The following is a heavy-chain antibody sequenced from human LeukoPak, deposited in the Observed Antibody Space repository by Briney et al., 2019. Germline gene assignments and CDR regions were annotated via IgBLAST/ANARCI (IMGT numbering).Heavy chain of an antibody. V-gene: IGHV3-11*01. Sequence: GGSLRLSCAASGFTFSDYYMTWIRQAPGKGLEWVSFISSSGDSLYYADSVEGRFTISRDNAKDSVYLQMNSLRAEDTAVYYCAREVVVVPDYYYYALDVWGQGTTVTVSS. J-gene: IGHJ6*02. CDR1: GFTFSDYY. CDR2: ISSSGDSL. CDR3: AREVVVVPDYYYYALDV. D-gene: IGHD2-21*01.